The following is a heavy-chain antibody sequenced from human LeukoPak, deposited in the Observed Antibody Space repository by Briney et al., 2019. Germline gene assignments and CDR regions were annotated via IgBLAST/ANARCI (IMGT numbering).Heavy chain of an antibody. CDR1: GFTFSSYG. CDR2: IQYDGSDK. V-gene: IGHV3-30*02. J-gene: IGHJ4*02. Sequence: PGGSLRLSCAASGFTFSSYGMHWVRQAPGKGLEWVAFIQYDGSDKKYGDSVKGRFTISRDDSKNTLYLQMNNLRREDTAMYYCMREPGSGDNDPEYWGQGTLVTVSP. D-gene: IGHD6-25*01. CDR3: MREPGSGDNDPEY.